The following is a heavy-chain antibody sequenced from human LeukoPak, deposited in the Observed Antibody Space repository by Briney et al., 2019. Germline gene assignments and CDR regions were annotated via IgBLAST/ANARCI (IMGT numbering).Heavy chain of an antibody. D-gene: IGHD6-6*01. CDR2: INHSGST. CDR1: GGSFGGYY. CDR3: ARLPLKYSSSRWEV. V-gene: IGHV4-34*01. J-gene: IGHJ6*04. Sequence: SETLSLTCAVYGGSFGGYYWSWIRQPPGKGLEWIGEINHSGSTNYNSSLKSRVTISVDTSKNQFSLKLSSVTAADTAVYYCARLPLKYSSSRWEVWGKGTTVTVSS.